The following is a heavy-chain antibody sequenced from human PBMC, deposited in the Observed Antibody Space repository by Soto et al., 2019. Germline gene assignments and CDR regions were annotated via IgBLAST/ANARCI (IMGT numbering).Heavy chain of an antibody. J-gene: IGHJ6*02. V-gene: IGHV3-23*01. D-gene: IGHD2-15*01. CDR2: ISGGGST. Sequence: GGSLRLSCAASGITFSSYWMHWVRQAPGKGLEWVSAISGGGSTYYADSVKGRFTISRDNSKNTLYLQMNSLRAEDTAVYYCAKDPIDNCPPSEDYYYGMDVWGQGTTVTVSS. CDR3: AKDPIDNCPPSEDYYYGMDV. CDR1: GITFSSYW.